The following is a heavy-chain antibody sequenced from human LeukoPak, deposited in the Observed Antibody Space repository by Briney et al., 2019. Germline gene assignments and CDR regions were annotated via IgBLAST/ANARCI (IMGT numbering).Heavy chain of an antibody. CDR1: GYTLTRYY. V-gene: IGHV1-2*02. D-gene: IGHD3-3*01. CDR2: HHPHSGGT. CDR3: ARDGPGYYTPRYYYYYMNV. J-gene: IGHJ6*03. Sequence: SVKLSCNASGYTLTRYYKHWVRQPPAQGFEGMLWHHPHSGGTNYAQKFQGRVTMTRDTSISTAYMELSRLRSDDTAVYYCARDGPGYYTPRYYYYYMNVWGKGTTVTISS.